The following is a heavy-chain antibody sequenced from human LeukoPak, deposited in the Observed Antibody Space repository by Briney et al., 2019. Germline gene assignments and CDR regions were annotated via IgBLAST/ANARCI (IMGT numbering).Heavy chain of an antibody. CDR2: INHSGST. CDR3: ARGKYTAMIDY. CDR1: GGSFSGYY. V-gene: IGHV4-34*01. D-gene: IGHD5-18*01. J-gene: IGHJ4*02. Sequence: KPSETLSLTCAVYGGSFSGYYWSWIRQPPGEGLEWIGEINHSGSTNYNPSLKSRVTISVDTSKNQFSLKLSSATAADTAVYYCARGKYTAMIDYWGQGTLVTVSS.